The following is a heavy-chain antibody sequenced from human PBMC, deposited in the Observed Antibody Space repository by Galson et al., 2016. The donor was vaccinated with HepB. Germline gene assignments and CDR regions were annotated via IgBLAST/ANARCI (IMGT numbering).Heavy chain of an antibody. CDR1: GFTVSNYY. CDR2: IFYGGTT. D-gene: IGHD2-8*02. V-gene: IGHV3-53*01. Sequence: SLRLSCAASGFTVSNYYMSWVRQAPGKGLEWVSVIFYGGTTYYADSVEGRFTISRDDSMNTLYLQMNSLTAEDTAVYFCARTSYRECTGTRCVNFRYYYYYMDVWGQGTTVTVSS. CDR3: ARTSYRECTGTRCVNFRYYYYYMDV. J-gene: IGHJ6*02.